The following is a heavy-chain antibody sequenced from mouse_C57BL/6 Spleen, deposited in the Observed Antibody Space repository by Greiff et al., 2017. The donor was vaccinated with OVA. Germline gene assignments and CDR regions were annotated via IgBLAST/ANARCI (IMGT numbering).Heavy chain of an antibody. Sequence: VQLQQSVAELVRPGASVTLSCKASGYTFTDYDMHWVKQTPVHGLEWLGAIDPETGGTAYNPKFTGKAILTADKSSSTADMELRSLTSEDSAVYYCNRYSNLFDYWGKGTTLTVSS. CDR2: IDPETGGT. D-gene: IGHD2-5*01. V-gene: IGHV1-15*01. CDR1: GYTFTDYD. J-gene: IGHJ2*01. CDR3: NRYSNLFDY.